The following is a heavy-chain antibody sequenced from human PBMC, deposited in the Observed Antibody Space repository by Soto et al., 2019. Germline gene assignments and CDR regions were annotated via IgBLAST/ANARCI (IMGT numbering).Heavy chain of an antibody. CDR3: ARDGAAALFRPPLTF. CDR2: IYHSGST. V-gene: IGHV4-4*02. Sequence: QVQLQESDPGLVRPSGTLSLTCTVSGGSISSTNWWSWVRQPPGKGLEWIGEIYHSGSTNYNPSLKSRVTTSVDKSKNQFSLRLSSVTAADTAVYYCARDGAAALFRPPLTFWGQGTLVTVSS. CDR1: GGSISSTNW. J-gene: IGHJ4*02. D-gene: IGHD6-13*01.